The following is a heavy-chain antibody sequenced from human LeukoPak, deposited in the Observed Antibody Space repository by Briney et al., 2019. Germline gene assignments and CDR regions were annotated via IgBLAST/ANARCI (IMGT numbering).Heavy chain of an antibody. Sequence: PGRSLRLSCAASGFTFDDYAMHWVRQAPGKGLEWVSGISWNSGFIAYADSVKGRFTISRDSAKNSLYLRMNSLRAEDTALYYCAKEIYSYSSGWYGKYYFDYWGQGTLVTVSS. CDR3: AKEIYSYSSGWYGKYYFDY. J-gene: IGHJ4*02. CDR1: GFTFDDYA. D-gene: IGHD6-19*01. V-gene: IGHV3-9*01. CDR2: ISWNSGFI.